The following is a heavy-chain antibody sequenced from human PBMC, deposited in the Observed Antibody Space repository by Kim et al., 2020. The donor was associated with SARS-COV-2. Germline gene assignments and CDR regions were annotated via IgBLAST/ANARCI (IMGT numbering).Heavy chain of an antibody. Sequence: GASLKISCKGSGYSFTSYWIGWVRQMPGKGLEWMGIIYPGDSDTRYSPSFQGQVTISADKSISTAYLQWSSLKASDTAMYYCARQVWFGELLSGPHYYYGMDVWGQGTTVTVSS. D-gene: IGHD3-10*01. CDR2: IYPGDSDT. V-gene: IGHV5-51*01. CDR3: ARQVWFGELLSGPHYYYGMDV. CDR1: GYSFTSYW. J-gene: IGHJ6*02.